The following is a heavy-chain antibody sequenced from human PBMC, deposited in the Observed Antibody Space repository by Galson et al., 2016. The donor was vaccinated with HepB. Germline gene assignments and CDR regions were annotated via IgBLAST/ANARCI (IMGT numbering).Heavy chain of an antibody. CDR2: ISGTNGFI. J-gene: IGHJ6*02. CDR1: GFTFSNYN. D-gene: IGHD3-22*01. V-gene: IGHV3-21*01. CDR3: ARDPDSRYYYSYHVMDV. Sequence: SLRLSCAASGFTFSNYNMNWVRQAPGKGLEWVSSISGTNGFIYQADSVKGRFTISRDNAKNSLYLQMSSLRADDTAVYFCARDPDSRYYYSYHVMDVWGQGTTVTVSS.